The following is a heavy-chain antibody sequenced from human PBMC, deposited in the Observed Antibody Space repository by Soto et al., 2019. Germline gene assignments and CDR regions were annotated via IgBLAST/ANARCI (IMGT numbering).Heavy chain of an antibody. V-gene: IGHV1-8*01. Sequence: QVQLVQSGAEVKKPGASVKVSCKASGYTFTSYDINWVRQATGQGLEWMGWMNPNSGNTGYAQKYQGRVTMSRNTSISAAYMELSSLRSEDTAVYYCAGGTRYCSGGSCGNWFDPWGQGTLVTVSS. CDR1: GYTFTSYD. CDR2: MNPNSGNT. D-gene: IGHD2-15*01. J-gene: IGHJ5*02. CDR3: AGGTRYCSGGSCGNWFDP.